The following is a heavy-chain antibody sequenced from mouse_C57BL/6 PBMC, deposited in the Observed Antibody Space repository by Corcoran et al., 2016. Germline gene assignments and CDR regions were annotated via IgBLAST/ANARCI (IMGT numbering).Heavy chain of an antibody. V-gene: IGHV3-6*01. CDR3: ARGGLGAFDY. D-gene: IGHD3-3*01. Sequence: DVQLQESGPGLVKPSQSLSLTCSVTGYSITSGYYWNWIRQFPGNKLEWMGYISYDGSNNYNPSLKNRISITRDTSKNQFFLKLNSVTTEDTATYYCARGGLGAFDYWGQGTTLTVSS. CDR1: GYSITSGYY. J-gene: IGHJ2*01. CDR2: ISYDGSN.